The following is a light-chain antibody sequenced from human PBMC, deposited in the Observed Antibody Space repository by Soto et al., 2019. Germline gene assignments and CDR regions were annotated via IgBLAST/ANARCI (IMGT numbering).Light chain of an antibody. CDR1: ISDVGSHNL. CDR3: CSYTSSSTRV. Sequence: QSVLTQPASVSGSPGQSITISCTGTISDVGSHNLVSWYQQHPDKAPKLIIYEVNERPSGVSSRFSGSKSGNTASLTVSGLQPDDEADYHCCSYTSSSTRVFGTGTKVTVL. J-gene: IGLJ1*01. CDR2: EVN. V-gene: IGLV2-14*02.